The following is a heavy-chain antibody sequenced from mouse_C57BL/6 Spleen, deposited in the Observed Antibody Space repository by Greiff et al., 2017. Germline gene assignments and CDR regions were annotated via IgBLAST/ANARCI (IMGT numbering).Heavy chain of an antibody. D-gene: IGHD2-2*01. V-gene: IGHV14-2*01. CDR1: GFNIKDYY. Sequence: VQLKESGAELVKPGASVKLSCTASGFNIKDYYMHWVKQRTEQGLEWIGRIDPEDGETKYAPKFQGKATITADTSSNTAYLQLSSLTSEDTAVYYCAKPVYYGYDDWYFDVWGTGTTVTVSS. CDR2: IDPEDGET. J-gene: IGHJ1*03. CDR3: AKPVYYGYDDWYFDV.